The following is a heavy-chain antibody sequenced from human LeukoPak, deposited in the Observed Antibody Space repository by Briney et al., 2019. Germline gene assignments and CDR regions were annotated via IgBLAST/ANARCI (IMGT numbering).Heavy chain of an antibody. V-gene: IGHV4-4*07. D-gene: IGHD3-10*01. Sequence: SETLSLTCTVSGVSISSYYWSWIRQPAGKGLKWIGRIYTSGSTNYNPSLKSRVTMSVDTSKNYFSLKLSSVTAADTAVYYCARGAYYGSGNYFDYWGLGALVTVSS. CDR2: IYTSGST. CDR3: ARGAYYGSGNYFDY. J-gene: IGHJ4*02. CDR1: GVSISSYY.